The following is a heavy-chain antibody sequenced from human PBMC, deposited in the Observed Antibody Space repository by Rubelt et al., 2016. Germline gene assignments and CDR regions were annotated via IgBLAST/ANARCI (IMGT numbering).Heavy chain of an antibody. J-gene: IGHJ3*02. Sequence: QVQLQESGPGLVKPSQTLSLTCTVSGGSISSGGYYWSWIRQHPGKGLEWIGYIYYSGSTYYNPSLRSRVTISVYTAKIQFSLERSSGTAADTAVYYCASCYYDSSGYPTYAFDIWGQGTMVTVSS. V-gene: IGHV4-31*03. D-gene: IGHD3-22*01. CDR3: ASCYYDSSGYPTYAFDI. CDR2: IYYSGST. CDR1: GGSISSGGYY.